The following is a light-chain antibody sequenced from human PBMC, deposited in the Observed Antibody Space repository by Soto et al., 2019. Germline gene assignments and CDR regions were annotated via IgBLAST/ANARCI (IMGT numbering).Light chain of an antibody. CDR2: EVS. V-gene: IGLV2-14*01. J-gene: IGLJ3*02. CDR1: SSDVGGYNY. Sequence: QAASVSGSPGQSITISCTGTSSDVGGYNYVSWYQQHPGKAPKLMIYEVSNRPSGVSNRFSGSKSGNTASLTISGLQAEDEADYYCSSFTSINTWVFGGGTKVTVL. CDR3: SSFTSINTWV.